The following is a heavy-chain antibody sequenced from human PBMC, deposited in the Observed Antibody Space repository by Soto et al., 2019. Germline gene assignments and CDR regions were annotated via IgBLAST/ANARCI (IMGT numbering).Heavy chain of an antibody. Sequence: GSLRLSCTASGFTFSDYTMSWFRQAPGKGLEWIGYIYYSGSTNYNPSLKSRVTISVDTSKNQFSLKLSSVTAADTAVYYCARVGTMVRGVISSYYGMDVWGQGTTVTVSS. CDR1: GFTFSDYT. J-gene: IGHJ6*02. CDR3: ARVGTMVRGVISSYYGMDV. D-gene: IGHD3-10*01. V-gene: IGHV4-59*01. CDR2: IYYSGST.